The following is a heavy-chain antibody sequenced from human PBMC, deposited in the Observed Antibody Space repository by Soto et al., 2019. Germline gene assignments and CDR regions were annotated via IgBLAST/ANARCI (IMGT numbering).Heavy chain of an antibody. Sequence: GGSLRLSCAASGFTFSSYAMHWVRQAPGKGLEYVSAISSNGGSTYYADSVKGRFTISRDNSKNTLYLQMSSLRAEDTAVYYCVNVAAAGHGPFDYWGQGTLVTVTS. CDR3: VNVAAAGHGPFDY. V-gene: IGHV3-64D*08. D-gene: IGHD6-13*01. CDR2: ISSNGGST. CDR1: GFTFSSYA. J-gene: IGHJ4*02.